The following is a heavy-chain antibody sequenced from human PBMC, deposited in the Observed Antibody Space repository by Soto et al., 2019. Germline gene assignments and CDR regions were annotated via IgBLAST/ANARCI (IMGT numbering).Heavy chain of an antibody. CDR2: ISGSGGST. Sequence: PGGSLRLSCAASGFTFSIYPMSWVRQAPGKGLEWVSLISGSGGSTYYADSVKGRFTISRDNAKNTLYLQMTSLKASDTAIYYCAASILYYGMDVWGQGTTVTVSS. V-gene: IGHV3-23*01. CDR1: GFTFSIYP. CDR3: AASILYYGMDV. J-gene: IGHJ6*02.